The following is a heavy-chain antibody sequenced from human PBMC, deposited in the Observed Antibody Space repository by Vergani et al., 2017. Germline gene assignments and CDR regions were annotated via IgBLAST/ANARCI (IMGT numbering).Heavy chain of an antibody. CDR1: EYSFGNYW. J-gene: IGHJ4*02. D-gene: IGHD3-9*01. CDR2: IYPGESDT. Sequence: VELVQSGPEMRKPGESLKIFCKGSEYSFGNYWTGWVRQMPGKGLEWMGNIYPGESDTRYSPSFQGQVTISADKSISTAFLQWDSLKASDTALYYCARQTGYPDSWGQGTLVTVSS. V-gene: IGHV5-51*01. CDR3: ARQTGYPDS.